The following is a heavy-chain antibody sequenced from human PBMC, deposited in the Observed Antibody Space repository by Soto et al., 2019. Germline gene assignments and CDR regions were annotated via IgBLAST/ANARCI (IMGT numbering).Heavy chain of an antibody. D-gene: IGHD3-22*01. J-gene: IGHJ5*02. CDR1: GYTFTSYY. V-gene: IGHV1-46*01. Sequence: ASVKVSCKASGYTFTSYYMHWVRQAPGQGLEWMGIINPSGGSTSYAQKFQGRVTMTRDTSTSTVYMELSSLRSEDTAVYYCARGQPSMIVVVINWFDPWGQGTLVTVSS. CDR2: INPSGGST. CDR3: ARGQPSMIVVVINWFDP.